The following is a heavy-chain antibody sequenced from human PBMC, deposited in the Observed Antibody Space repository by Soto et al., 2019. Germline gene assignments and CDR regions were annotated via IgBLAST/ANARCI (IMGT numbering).Heavy chain of an antibody. CDR1: GGSISSYY. J-gene: IGHJ6*02. CDR3: ARDITVAGYYYGMDV. Sequence: SETLSLTCTVSGGSISSYYWSWIRQPPGKGLEWIGYIYYSGSTNYNPSLKSRVTISVDTSKNQFSLKLSSVTAADTAVYYCARDITVAGYYYGMDVWGQGTTVTVS. V-gene: IGHV4-59*01. D-gene: IGHD6-19*01. CDR2: IYYSGST.